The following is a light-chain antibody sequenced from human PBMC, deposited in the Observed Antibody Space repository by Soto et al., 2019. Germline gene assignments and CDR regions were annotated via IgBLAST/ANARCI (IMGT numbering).Light chain of an antibody. CDR1: QSISVH. CDR3: QQSYITPYT. J-gene: IGKJ2*01. CDR2: AAS. V-gene: IGKV1-39*01. Sequence: DIQMTQSPSSLSASVRDTVTITCRASQSISVHLNWYQQKPGEVPKLLIYAASNLLSGVPSRFSGSGSETDFALTISSLQPEDFATYYCQQSYITPYTFGQGTRLEIK.